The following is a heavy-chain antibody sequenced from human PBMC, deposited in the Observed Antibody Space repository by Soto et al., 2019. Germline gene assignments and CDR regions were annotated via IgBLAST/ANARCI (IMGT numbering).Heavy chain of an antibody. CDR2: ISYDGSNK. D-gene: IGHD6-13*01. V-gene: IGHV3-30-3*01. CDR3: ARDAPSAAGKLENPRRLFYYYGMDV. J-gene: IGHJ6*02. CDR1: GFTFSSYA. Sequence: PGGSLRLSCAASGFTFSSYAMHWVRQAPGKGLEWVAVISYDGSNKYYADSVKGRFTISRDNSKNTLYLQMNSLRAEDTAVYYCARDAPSAAGKLENPRRLFYYYGMDVWGQGTTVTVSS.